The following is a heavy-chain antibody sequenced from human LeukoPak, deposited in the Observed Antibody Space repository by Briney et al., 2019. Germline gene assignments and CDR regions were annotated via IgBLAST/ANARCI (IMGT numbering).Heavy chain of an antibody. J-gene: IGHJ4*02. V-gene: IGHV3-74*01. D-gene: IGHD3-16*01. Sequence: GGSLRLSCAASGFTFSSYWMHWVRQAPGKWLVWVSRINSDGSSTSYADSVKGRFTISRDNAKNTLYLQMSSLGVEDTAVYYCAKESYAYGTTHFDYWGQGTLVTVSS. CDR3: AKESYAYGTTHFDY. CDR2: INSDGSST. CDR1: GFTFSSYW.